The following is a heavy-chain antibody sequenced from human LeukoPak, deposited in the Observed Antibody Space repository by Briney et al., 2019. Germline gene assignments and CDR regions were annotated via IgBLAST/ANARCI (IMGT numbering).Heavy chain of an antibody. CDR3: AKDRDFWSAQAFDY. CDR2: IRLDGSSK. J-gene: IGHJ4*02. V-gene: IGHV3-30*02. D-gene: IGHD3-3*01. CDR1: GFTFSNPG. Sequence: GGSLRLSCAASGFTFSNPGMHWVRQAPGKGLEWVAFIRLDGSSKYYADSVRGRFTISRDNSKNTLYLQMNSLRAEDTAVYYCAKDRDFWSAQAFDYWGQGTLVTVSS.